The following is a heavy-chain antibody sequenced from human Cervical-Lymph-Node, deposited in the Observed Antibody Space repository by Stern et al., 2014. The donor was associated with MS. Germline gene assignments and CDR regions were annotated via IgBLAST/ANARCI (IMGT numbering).Heavy chain of an antibody. D-gene: IGHD5-18*01. CDR2: TNPNSGDS. Sequence: VQLVESGAEVKKPGASVKVSCKAAGYSFTGNYIHWLRQAPGQGLELMGRTNPNSGDSNYALKFQGRVTMTRDTSISTAYMNLNRLGIDDTAVYYCARERGRAGPAMADYWGQGTLVTVSS. J-gene: IGHJ4*02. CDR1: GYSFTGNY. V-gene: IGHV1-2*06. CDR3: ARERGRAGPAMADY.